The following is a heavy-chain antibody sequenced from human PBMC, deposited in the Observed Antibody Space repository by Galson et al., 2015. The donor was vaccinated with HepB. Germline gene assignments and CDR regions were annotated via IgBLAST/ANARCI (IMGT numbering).Heavy chain of an antibody. CDR2: ISAYNGNT. CDR1: GYTFTSYG. D-gene: IGHD2-2*01. J-gene: IGHJ1*01. V-gene: IGHV1-18*04. Sequence: SVKVSCKASGYTFTSYGISWVRQAPGQGLEWMGWISAYNGNTNYAQNLQGRVTMTTDTSTSTAYMELRSLRSDDTAVYYCVSHYLEYCSSTSCYLNLSLFFQHWGQGTLVTVSS. CDR3: VSHYLEYCSSTSCYLNLSLFFQH.